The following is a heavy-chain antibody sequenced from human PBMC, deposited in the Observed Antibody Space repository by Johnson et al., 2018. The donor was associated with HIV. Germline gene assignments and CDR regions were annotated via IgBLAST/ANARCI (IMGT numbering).Heavy chain of an antibody. Sequence: QVQLVESGGGVVQPGRSLRLSCAASGFTFSSYTMHWVRQAPGKGLEWVAVISYDGSNKYYADSVKGRFTISRDNSKNTLYLQMNSRRAEDTAVYYCARDTIRELQLPDGFDVWGQGTMVTVSS. CDR3: ARDTIRELQLPDGFDV. CDR2: ISYDGSNK. J-gene: IGHJ3*01. CDR1: GFTFSSYT. V-gene: IGHV3-30*04. D-gene: IGHD1-7*01.